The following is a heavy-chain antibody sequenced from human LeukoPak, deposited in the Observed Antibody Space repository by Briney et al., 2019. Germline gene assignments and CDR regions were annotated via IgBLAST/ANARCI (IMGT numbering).Heavy chain of an antibody. CDR2: VDGGGSGT. CDR1: GFTLSSYA. Sequence: GGSLRLSCAASGFTLSSYAMTWVRQAPGRGLEWVSSVDGGGSGTYYTDSVKGRFTISRDNSKDTLYLQMNGLRAEDTAVYFCAKQSAGSAAWYSLHYDFWGQGTLVTVSS. CDR3: AKQSAGSAAWYSLHYDF. D-gene: IGHD6-13*01. J-gene: IGHJ4*02. V-gene: IGHV3-23*01.